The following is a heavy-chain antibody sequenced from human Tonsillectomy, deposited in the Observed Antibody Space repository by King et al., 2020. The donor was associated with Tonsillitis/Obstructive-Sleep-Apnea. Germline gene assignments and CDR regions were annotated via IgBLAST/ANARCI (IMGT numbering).Heavy chain of an antibody. CDR2: ISHSGST. CDR1: GGSFSGYY. J-gene: IGHJ3*02. V-gene: IGHV4-34*01. CDR3: AKGGLAHDAFDI. Sequence: VQLQQWGAGLLKPSETLSLTCAVYGGSFSGYYWSWIRQPPGKGLEWIGEISHSGSTNYNPSLKSRVTISVDTSRNQFSLRLTSITAADTAVYYCAKGGLAHDAFDIWGHGTMVTVSS.